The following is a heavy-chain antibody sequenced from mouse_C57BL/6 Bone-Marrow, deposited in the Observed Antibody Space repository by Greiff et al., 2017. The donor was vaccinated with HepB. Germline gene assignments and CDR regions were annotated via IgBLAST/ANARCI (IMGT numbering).Heavy chain of an antibody. CDR3: ASSWYYFDY. CDR2: IYPRDGST. Sequence: QVHVKQSGPELVKPGASVKLSCNASGYTFTSYDINWVKQRPGQGLEWIGWIYPRDGSTKYNEKFKGKATLTVDTSSSTAYMELHSLTSEDSAVYFCASSWYYFDYWGQGTTLTVSS. J-gene: IGHJ2*01. V-gene: IGHV1-85*01. CDR1: GYTFTSYD. D-gene: IGHD1-1*01.